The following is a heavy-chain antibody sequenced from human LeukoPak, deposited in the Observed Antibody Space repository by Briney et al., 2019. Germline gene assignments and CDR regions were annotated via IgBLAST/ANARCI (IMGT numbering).Heavy chain of an antibody. J-gene: IGHJ4*02. CDR2: MNPNSGNT. CDR3: ARSVVVVPAAQRYNRRRFDY. D-gene: IGHD2-2*01. V-gene: IGHV1-8*03. Sequence: ASVKVSCKASGYTFTSYDINWLRQATGQGLEWMGWMNPNSGNTGYAQKFQGRVTITRNTSISTAYMELSSLRSEDTAVYYCARSVVVVPAAQRYNRRRFDYWGQGTLVTVSS. CDR1: GYTFTSYD.